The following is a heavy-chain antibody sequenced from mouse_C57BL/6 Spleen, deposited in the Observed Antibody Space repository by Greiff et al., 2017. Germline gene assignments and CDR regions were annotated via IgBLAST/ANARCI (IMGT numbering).Heavy chain of an antibody. J-gene: IGHJ2*01. CDR3: AREGTVVATDYFNY. V-gene: IGHV1-59*01. CDR1: GYTFTSYW. CDR2: IDPSDSYT. Sequence: VQLQQSGAELVRPGTSVKLSCKASGYTFTSYWMHWVKQRPGQGLEWIGVIDPSDSYTNYNQKFKGKATLTVDTSSSTAYMQLSSLTSEDSAVYYCAREGTVVATDYFNYWGQGTTLTVSS. D-gene: IGHD1-1*01.